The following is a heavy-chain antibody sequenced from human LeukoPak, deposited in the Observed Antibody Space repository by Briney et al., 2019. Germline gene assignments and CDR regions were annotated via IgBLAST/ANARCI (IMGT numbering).Heavy chain of an antibody. CDR2: ISPGDSDI. CDR3: ASLSHGDTPYYYCMDV. Sequence: GESLKISCKGSGYSFTSYWIGWVRQKPGKGLEWMGIISPGDSDIRYSPSFQGQITISADTSISTAYLQWSRLKASDSAIYFCASLSHGDTPYYYCMDVWGIGTTVTVSS. J-gene: IGHJ6*03. CDR1: GYSFTSYW. D-gene: IGHD4-17*01. V-gene: IGHV5-51*01.